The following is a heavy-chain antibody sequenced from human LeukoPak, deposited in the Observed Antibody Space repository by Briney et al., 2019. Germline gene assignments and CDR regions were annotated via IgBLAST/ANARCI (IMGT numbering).Heavy chain of an antibody. D-gene: IGHD2-15*01. CDR3: ARRYCSGGSCYLDY. J-gene: IGHJ4*02. Sequence: GGSLRLSCAASGFTFSSYSMNWVRQAPGKGLEWVSSISSSSSYIYYADSVKGRFTISRDNAKNSLYLQMNSLRAEDAAVYYCARRYCSGGSCYLDYWGQGTLVTVSS. V-gene: IGHV3-21*01. CDR2: ISSSSSYI. CDR1: GFTFSSYS.